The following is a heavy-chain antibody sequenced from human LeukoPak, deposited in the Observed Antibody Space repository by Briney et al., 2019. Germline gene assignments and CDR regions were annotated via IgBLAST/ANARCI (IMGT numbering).Heavy chain of an antibody. CDR3: ARGISYNWNYDTDYYMDV. J-gene: IGHJ6*03. D-gene: IGHD1-7*01. V-gene: IGHV4-59*01. Sequence: PSETLSLTCTVSGGSISSYYWSWIRQPPGKGLEWIGYIYYSGSTNYNPSLKSRVTISVDTSKSQFSLKLSSVTAADTAVYYCARGISYNWNYDTDYYMDVWGKGTTVTVSS. CDR1: GGSISSYY. CDR2: IYYSGST.